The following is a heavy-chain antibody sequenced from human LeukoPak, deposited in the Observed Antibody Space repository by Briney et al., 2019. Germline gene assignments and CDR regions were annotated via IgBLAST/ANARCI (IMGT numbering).Heavy chain of an antibody. D-gene: IGHD6-13*01. V-gene: IGHV1-8*01. CDR3: ARVRAAAIPYYFDY. CDR2: MNPNSGNT. Sequence: ASVKVSCKASGYTFTSYDINWVRQATGQGLEWMGWMNPNSGNTGYAQKFQGRVTMTRNTSISTAYMELSSLRSEDTAVYYCARVRAAAIPYYFDYWGQGTLVTVSS. J-gene: IGHJ4*02. CDR1: GYTFTSYD.